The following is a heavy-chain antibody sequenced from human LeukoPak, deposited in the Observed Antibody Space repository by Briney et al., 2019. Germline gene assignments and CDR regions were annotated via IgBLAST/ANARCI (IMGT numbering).Heavy chain of an antibody. D-gene: IGHD3-10*01. CDR1: GFTFSSYA. V-gene: IGHV3-23*01. J-gene: IGHJ4*02. Sequence: PGGSLRLSCAASGFTFSSYAMSWVRQAPGKGLEWVSTISDSGTFTYYADSLKGRFTISRDNSKNTLYLQMNSLRAEDTAVYYCAKWTSGSGRGTHFDYWGQGTLVTVSS. CDR3: AKWTSGSGRGTHFDY. CDR2: ISDSGTFT.